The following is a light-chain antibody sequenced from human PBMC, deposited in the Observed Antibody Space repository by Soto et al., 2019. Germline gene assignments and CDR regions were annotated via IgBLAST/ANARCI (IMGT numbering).Light chain of an antibody. Sequence: QSALTRPRSVSGSPGQSVTISCTGTSSDVGGYTYVSWYQQHPGKAPKLMIYDVSKRPSGVPDRFSGSKSGNTASLTISGLQAEAETDYSCCSYAGRFVVFGRGTKLTVL. J-gene: IGLJ2*01. CDR3: CSYAGRFVV. CDR2: DVS. V-gene: IGLV2-11*01. CDR1: SSDVGGYTY.